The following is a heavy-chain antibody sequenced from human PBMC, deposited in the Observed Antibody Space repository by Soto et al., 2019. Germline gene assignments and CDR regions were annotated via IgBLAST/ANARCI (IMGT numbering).Heavy chain of an antibody. V-gene: IGHV1-3*01. Sequence: QVQLVQSGAEVKKPGASVKVSCKASGYTFTSYAMHWVRQAPGQRLEWMGWINAGNGNTKYSQKFQGRVTITRDTSASTASMELSSLRSEDTAVYYCARSRSGWYTFDYWGQGTLVTVSS. J-gene: IGHJ4*02. CDR1: GYTFTSYA. D-gene: IGHD6-19*01. CDR3: ARSRSGWYTFDY. CDR2: INAGNGNT.